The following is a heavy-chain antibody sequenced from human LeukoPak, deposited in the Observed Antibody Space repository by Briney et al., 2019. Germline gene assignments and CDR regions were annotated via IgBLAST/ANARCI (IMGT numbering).Heavy chain of an antibody. CDR1: GYTFTGYY. V-gene: IGHV1-2*06. Sequence: ASVKVSCKASGYTFTGYYMHWARQAPGQGLEWMGRINPNSGGTNYAQRFQGRVTMTRDTSISTAYMELSRLRSDDTAVYYCARDRGEDSSGWYDYWGQGTLVTVSS. CDR2: INPNSGGT. D-gene: IGHD6-19*01. CDR3: ARDRGEDSSGWYDY. J-gene: IGHJ4*02.